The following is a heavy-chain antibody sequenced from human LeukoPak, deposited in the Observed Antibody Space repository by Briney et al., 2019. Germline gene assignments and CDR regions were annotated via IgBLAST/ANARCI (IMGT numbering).Heavy chain of an antibody. CDR1: GFTFSSYG. V-gene: IGHV3-21*01. D-gene: IGHD4-23*01. CDR3: ARCGGGNPRWFDP. CDR2: ITSSSSYI. Sequence: PGGSLRLSCAASGFTFSSYGMYWVRQAPGKGLEWVSSITSSSSYIYYSDSVKGRFTISRDNAKNSMYLQMNSLRAEDTAVYYCARCGGGNPRWFDPWGQGTLVTVSS. J-gene: IGHJ5*02.